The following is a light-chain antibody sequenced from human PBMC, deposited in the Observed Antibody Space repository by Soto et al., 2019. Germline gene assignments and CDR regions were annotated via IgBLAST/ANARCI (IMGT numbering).Light chain of an antibody. CDR3: QSYDSSLSGYV. CDR2: GNS. J-gene: IGLJ1*01. V-gene: IGLV1-40*01. CDR1: SSNTGAGYD. Sequence: QSVLTQPPSVSGAPGQRVTISCTGSSSNTGAGYDVHWYQQLPGTAPKLLIYGNSNRPSGVPDRFSGSKSGTSASLAITGLQAGDEADYYCQSYDSSLSGYVFGTGTKV.